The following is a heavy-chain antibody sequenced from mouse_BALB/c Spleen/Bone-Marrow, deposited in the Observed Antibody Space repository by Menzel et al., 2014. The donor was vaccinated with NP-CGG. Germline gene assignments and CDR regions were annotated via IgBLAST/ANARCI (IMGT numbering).Heavy chain of an antibody. J-gene: IGHJ2*01. CDR2: ISSGSSTI. CDR3: ARSGSSSGYFDY. CDR1: GFTFSSFG. Sequence: EVQGVESGGGLVQPGGSRKLSCAASGFTFSSFGMHWVRQAPEKGLEWVAYISSGSSTIYYADTVMGRFTISRDNPKNTLFLQMTSLRSEDPAMYYCARSGSSSGYFDYWGQGTTLTVSS. D-gene: IGHD1-1*01. V-gene: IGHV5-17*02.